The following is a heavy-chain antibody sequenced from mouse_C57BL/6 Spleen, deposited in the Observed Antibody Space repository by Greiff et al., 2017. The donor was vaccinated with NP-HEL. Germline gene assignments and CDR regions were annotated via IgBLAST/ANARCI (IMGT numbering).Heavy chain of an antibody. D-gene: IGHD1-1*01. CDR3: ARHEDYYGSSSWFAY. J-gene: IGHJ3*01. Sequence: VQRVESGPGLVAPSQSLSITCTVSGFSLTSYGVHWVRQPPGKGLEWLVVIWSDGSTTYNSALKSRLSISKDNSKSQVFLKMNSLQTDDTAMYYCARHEDYYGSSSWFAYWGQGTLVTVSA. CDR2: IWSDGST. CDR1: GFSLTSYG. V-gene: IGHV2-6-1*01.